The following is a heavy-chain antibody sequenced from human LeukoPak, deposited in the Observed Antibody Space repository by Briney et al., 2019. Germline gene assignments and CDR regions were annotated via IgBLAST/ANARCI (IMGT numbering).Heavy chain of an antibody. J-gene: IGHJ1*01. V-gene: IGHV3-7*01. CDR1: GRTFSRDW. CDR2: IRRDGGET. Sequence: GGSLRLSCEASGRTFSRDWMGWVRQAPGKGLEWVANIRRDGGETYYGDSVKGRFIISRDNAKNSLFLQMNRLRAEDTAVYYCATYSSLNTREFQYWGQGTLVTVSP. CDR3: ATYSSLNTREFQY. D-gene: IGHD3-22*01.